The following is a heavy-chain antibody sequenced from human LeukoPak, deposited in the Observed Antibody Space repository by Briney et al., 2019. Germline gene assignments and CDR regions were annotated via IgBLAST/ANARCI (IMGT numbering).Heavy chain of an antibody. D-gene: IGHD6-13*01. CDR3: ARLQEPGMSATGIFVY. V-gene: IGHV5-51*01. Sequence: GESLKISCKGSGYSFTSYWIGWVRQMPGKGLEWMGILYPGDSDTRYSPSFQGQVTISADKSISTAYLQWSSLKAADTAMYYCARLQEPGMSATGIFVYWGQGTLVTVSS. CDR2: LYPGDSDT. J-gene: IGHJ4*02. CDR1: GYSFTSYW.